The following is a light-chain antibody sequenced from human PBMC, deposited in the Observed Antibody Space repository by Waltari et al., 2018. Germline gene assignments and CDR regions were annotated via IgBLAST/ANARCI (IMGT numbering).Light chain of an antibody. CDR3: LQDYSYPYT. CDR1: QDIRND. J-gene: IGKJ2*01. CDR2: AAS. Sequence: AIQMTPSPSSLSPFFADRVTIPCRASQDIRNDLGWYQQKSGKAPKLLIYAASSLQSGAPSRFSGSGSGTDFTLTISGLQPEDFATFYCLQDYSYPYTFGQGTKLEIK. V-gene: IGKV1-6*01.